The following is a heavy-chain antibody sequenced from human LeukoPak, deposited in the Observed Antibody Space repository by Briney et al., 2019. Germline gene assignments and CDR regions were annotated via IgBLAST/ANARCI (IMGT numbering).Heavy chain of an antibody. J-gene: IGHJ5*02. CDR3: AKDPARQNVLLWFGEPDWFDP. CDR1: GFSFTNYY. V-gene: IGHV3-23*01. D-gene: IGHD3-10*01. Sequence: PGGSLRLSCAASGFSFTNYYMSWIRQAPGKGLEWVSYITSTGGSAFYADSVKGRFTISRDNSKNTLYLQMNSLRAEDTAVYYCAKDPARQNVLLWFGEPDWFDPWGQGTLVTVSS. CDR2: ITSTGGSA.